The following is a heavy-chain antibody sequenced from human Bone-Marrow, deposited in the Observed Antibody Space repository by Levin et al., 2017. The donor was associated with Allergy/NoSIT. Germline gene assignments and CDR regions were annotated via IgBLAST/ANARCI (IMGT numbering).Heavy chain of an antibody. V-gene: IGHV4-31*03. CDR1: GGSISSAGYH. CDR2: VSYRGST. J-gene: IGHJ4*02. Sequence: PSETLSLTCTVSGGSISSAGYHWTWIRQYPGMGLEWIGYVSYRGSTYFNPFLKSRLAMSIDTSEQHFSLNLTSVTAADTAIYYCARQDGYSFDYWGQGALVTVSS. CDR3: ARQDGYSFDY. D-gene: IGHD4-17*01.